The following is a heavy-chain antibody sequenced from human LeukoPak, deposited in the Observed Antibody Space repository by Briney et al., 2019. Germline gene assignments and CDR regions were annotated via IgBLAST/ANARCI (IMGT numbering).Heavy chain of an antibody. CDR2: IRSKAYGGTT. CDR3: TREGTWIQLWLRAFDI. Sequence: GGSLRLSCTASGFTFGDYAMSWFRHAPGKGLEWVGFIRSKAYGGTTEYAASVKGRYTISRDDSKSIAYLQMNSLKTEDTAVYYCTREGTWIQLWLRAFDIWGQGTMVTVSS. J-gene: IGHJ3*02. CDR1: GFTFGDYA. D-gene: IGHD5-18*01. V-gene: IGHV3-49*03.